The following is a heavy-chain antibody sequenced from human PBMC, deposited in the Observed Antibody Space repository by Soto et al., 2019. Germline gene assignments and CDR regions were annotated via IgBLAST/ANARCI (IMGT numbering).Heavy chain of an antibody. J-gene: IGHJ3*02. CDR1: GFTFSTYA. Sequence: EVQLLESGGGLVQPGGSLRLSCAASGFTFSTYAMSWVRQAPGKGLEWVSAISGSVSGGRIDTHYADSVKGRFTIARDNSIDTLYLQINSLRTEDAAVYYCARPRGYGVFDGYDIWGQGAMFTVSS. V-gene: IGHV3-23*01. CDR3: ARPRGYGVFDGYDI. CDR2: ISGSVSGGRIDT. D-gene: IGHD4-17*01.